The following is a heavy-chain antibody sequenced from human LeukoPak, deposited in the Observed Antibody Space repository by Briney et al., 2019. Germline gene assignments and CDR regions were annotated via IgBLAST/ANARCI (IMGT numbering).Heavy chain of an antibody. CDR3: AKGTFLSWYFDL. J-gene: IGHJ2*01. D-gene: IGHD1-1*01. V-gene: IGHV3-23*01. Sequence: PGGSLRLSCAASGFTFSSYAMSWVRQAPGKGLEWVSAISGSGGSTYYADSVKGRFTLSRDNSKNTLYLQMNSPRAEDTAVYYCAKGTFLSWYFDLWGRGTLVTVSS. CDR2: ISGSGGST. CDR1: GFTFSSYA.